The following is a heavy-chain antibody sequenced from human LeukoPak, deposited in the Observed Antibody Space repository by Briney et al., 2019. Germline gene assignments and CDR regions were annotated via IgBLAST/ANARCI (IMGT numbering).Heavy chain of an antibody. V-gene: IGHV3-74*01. CDR2: INSDGSST. D-gene: IGHD3-10*01. Sequence: PGGPLRLSCAASGFTFSSYWMHWVRQAPGKGLVWVSRINSDGSSTSYADSVKGRFTISRDNAKNTLYLQMNSLRAEDTAVYYCARKLYGSGSYYWFDYWGQGTLVTVSS. J-gene: IGHJ4*02. CDR3: ARKLYGSGSYYWFDY. CDR1: GFTFSSYW.